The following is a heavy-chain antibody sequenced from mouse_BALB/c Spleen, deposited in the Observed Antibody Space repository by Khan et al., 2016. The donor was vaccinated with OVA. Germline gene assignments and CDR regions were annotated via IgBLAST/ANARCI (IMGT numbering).Heavy chain of an antibody. V-gene: IGHV5-17*02. CDR2: ISRGRSTI. CDR3: ATYGWWD. J-gene: IGHJ1*01. CDR1: GFTFSSFG. Sequence: EVELVESGGGLVQPGGSRKLSCAASGFTFSSFGMHWVRQAPEKGLEWVAYISRGRSTIYSADTVKGRFTISRDNPKNTLFLQMTSLRSEDTAMYYCATYGWWDWGAGTTVTVSS. D-gene: IGHD1-1*01.